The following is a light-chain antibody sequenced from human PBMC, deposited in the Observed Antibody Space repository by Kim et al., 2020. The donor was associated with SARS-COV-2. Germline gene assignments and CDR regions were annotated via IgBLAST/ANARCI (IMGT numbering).Light chain of an antibody. J-gene: IGKJ5*01. CDR2: DVS. CDR1: SVYNY. CDR3: QQRSNWPT. V-gene: IGKV3-11*01. Sequence: SVYNYLSWYQQRPGQAPRLLIYDVSYRATGIPARFSGGGSGTDFTLTISSLEPEDFAVYYCQQRSNWPTFGQGTRLEIK.